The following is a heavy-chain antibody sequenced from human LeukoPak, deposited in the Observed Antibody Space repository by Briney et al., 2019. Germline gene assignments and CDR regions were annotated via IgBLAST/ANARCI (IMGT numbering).Heavy chain of an antibody. J-gene: IGHJ4*02. CDR1: GGSLGGYD. CDR3: ARVGFDTGGYYENFDY. CDR2: INHTGSI. Sequence: SETLSLTCAVYGGSLGGYDWGWIRQSPGKGLEWIGEINHTGSINYNPSLKSRVTISVDKSNNQFSLRLSSVTAADTAVYYCARVGFDTGGYYENFDYWGQGTLVTVSS. V-gene: IGHV4-34*01. D-gene: IGHD3-22*01.